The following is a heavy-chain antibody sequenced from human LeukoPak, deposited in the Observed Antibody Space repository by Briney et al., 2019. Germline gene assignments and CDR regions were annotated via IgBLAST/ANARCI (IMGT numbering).Heavy chain of an antibody. CDR3: ARNHDNTGYYDAYFDY. CDR2: IIPMFATV. CDR1: GGTFSNYA. D-gene: IGHD3-22*01. J-gene: IGHJ4*02. Sequence: LVKVSCKASGGTFSNYAINWVRQAPGQGLDWMGGIIPMFATVNYAQKFQGRVTITTDESTNTAYMELSGLRSEDTAVYCCARNHDNTGYYDAYFDYWGQGTLATVSS. V-gene: IGHV1-69*05.